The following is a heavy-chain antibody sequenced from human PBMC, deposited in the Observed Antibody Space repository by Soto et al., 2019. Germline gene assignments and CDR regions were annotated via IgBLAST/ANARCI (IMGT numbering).Heavy chain of an antibody. V-gene: IGHV2-5*01. CDR1: GFSLSTSGVG. CDR2: IYWNDDK. J-gene: IGHJ4*02. Sequence: QITLKESGPTLVKPTQTLTLTCTFSGFSLSTSGVGVGWIRQPPGKALEWLAVIYWNDDKRYSPSLKSRLTITKGTSDNQVVLTMTNVDPVDTASDYRAHFNGYEEFEYWGQGTLVTVSS. D-gene: IGHD5-12*01. CDR3: AHFNGYEEFEY.